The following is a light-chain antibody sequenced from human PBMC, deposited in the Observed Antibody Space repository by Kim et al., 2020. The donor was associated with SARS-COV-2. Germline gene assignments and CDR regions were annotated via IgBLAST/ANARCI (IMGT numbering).Light chain of an antibody. CDR1: QNVDTY. J-gene: IGKJ4*01. V-gene: IGKV3-11*01. CDR2: DAS. CDR3: QQRSNWPPLT. Sequence: SPGERGTLSCSASQNVDTYVAWYQQKPGQGPRLLIYDASTRAAGIPDRFSGSGSGTDFTLTIGSLEPEDFGVYYCQQRSNWPPLTFGGGTKVDIK.